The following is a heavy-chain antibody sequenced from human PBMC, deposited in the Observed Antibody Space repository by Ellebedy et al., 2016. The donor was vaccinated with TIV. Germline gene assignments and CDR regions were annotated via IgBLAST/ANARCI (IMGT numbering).Heavy chain of an antibody. CDR1: GGSISSGGYY. Sequence: TLSLTXTVSGGSISSGGYYWSWIRQHPGKGLEWIGYIYYSGSTYYNPSLKSRVTISVDTSKNQFSLKLSSVTAADTAVYYCARLPAANAPFDYWGQGTLVTVSS. V-gene: IGHV4-31*03. J-gene: IGHJ4*02. CDR2: IYYSGST. CDR3: ARLPAANAPFDY. D-gene: IGHD2-2*01.